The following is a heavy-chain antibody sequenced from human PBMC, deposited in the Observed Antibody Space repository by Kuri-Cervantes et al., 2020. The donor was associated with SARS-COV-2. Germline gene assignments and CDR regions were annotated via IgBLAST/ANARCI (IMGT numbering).Heavy chain of an antibody. CDR3: VRDGDHWNFDY. CDR1: GFTFSSYA. CDR2: INPDGSYT. D-gene: IGHD1-1*01. J-gene: IGHJ4*02. V-gene: IGHV3-74*01. Sequence: GESLKISCAASGFTFSSYAMHWVRQAPGKGLEWVSRINPDGSYTNNADSVKGRFTLSRDNAKNMLFLQMSSLRAEDTAVYYCVRDGDHWNFDYWGQGTLVTVSS.